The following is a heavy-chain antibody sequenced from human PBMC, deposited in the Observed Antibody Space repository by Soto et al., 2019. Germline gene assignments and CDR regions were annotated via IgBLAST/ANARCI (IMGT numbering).Heavy chain of an antibody. D-gene: IGHD2-2*01. Sequence: ASVKVSCKASGYTFASYGISWVRQAPGQGLGWMGWISAYNGNTNYAQKLQGRVTMTTDTSTSTAYMELRSLRSDDTAVYYRARVGGDIVVVPAAKDAFDIWGQGTMVTVSS. CDR3: ARVGGDIVVVPAAKDAFDI. CDR1: GYTFASYG. V-gene: IGHV1-18*01. CDR2: ISAYNGNT. J-gene: IGHJ3*02.